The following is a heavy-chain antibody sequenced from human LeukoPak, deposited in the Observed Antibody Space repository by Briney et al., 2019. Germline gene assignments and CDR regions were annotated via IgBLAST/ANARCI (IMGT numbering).Heavy chain of an antibody. CDR1: GGTFGNYA. CDR2: IIPIFGTA. D-gene: IGHD1-26*01. Sequence: GASVKVSCKASGGTFGNYAISWVRQAPGQGLEWMGGIIPIFGTANYAQKFQGRVTITADKSTSTAYMELRSLRSDDTAVYYCARVEGGSYSVYYYYYYMDVWGKGTTVTVSS. J-gene: IGHJ6*03. V-gene: IGHV1-69*06. CDR3: ARVEGGSYSVYYYYYYMDV.